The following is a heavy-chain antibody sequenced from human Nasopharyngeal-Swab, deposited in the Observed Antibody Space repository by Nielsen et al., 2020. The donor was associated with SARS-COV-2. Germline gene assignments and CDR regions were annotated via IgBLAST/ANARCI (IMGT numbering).Heavy chain of an antibody. D-gene: IGHD6-13*01. Sequence: GGSLRLSCKGSGYSFTSYWISWVRQMPGKGLEWMGRIDPSDSYTNYSPSFQGHVTISADKSISTAYLQWSSLKASDTATYYGARLIIAGQNWFDPWGQGTLVTVSS. CDR3: ARLIIAGQNWFDP. J-gene: IGHJ5*02. V-gene: IGHV5-10-1*01. CDR1: GYSFTSYW. CDR2: IDPSDSYT.